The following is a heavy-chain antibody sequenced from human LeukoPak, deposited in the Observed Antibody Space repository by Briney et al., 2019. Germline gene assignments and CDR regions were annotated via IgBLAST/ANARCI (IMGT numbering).Heavy chain of an antibody. CDR3: AKAVSSSWYFDY. CDR2: IRYDGSNK. CDR1: GFTFSSYG. J-gene: IGHJ4*02. Sequence: GGSLRLSCAASGFTFSSYGMHWVRQAPGKGLEWVAFIRYDGSNKYYADSVKGRFTISRDNSKSTLYLQMNSLRAEDTAVYYCAKAVSSSWYFDYWGQGTLVTVSS. D-gene: IGHD6-13*01. V-gene: IGHV3-30*02.